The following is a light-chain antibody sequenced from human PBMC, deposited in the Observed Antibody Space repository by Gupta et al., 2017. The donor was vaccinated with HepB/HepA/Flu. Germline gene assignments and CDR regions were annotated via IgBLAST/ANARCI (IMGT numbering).Light chain of an antibody. CDR3: SSYTTSTTLVV. CDR2: DVS. J-gene: IGLJ2*01. CDR1: SSDVGGYNC. V-gene: IGLV2-14*03. Sequence: QSALTQPASVSGSPGQSLTISCTGTSSDVGGYNCVSWYQQHPGKAPKLMIYDVSNRPSGISNRSSGSKSGNTASLTISGLQAEDEADYYCSSYTTSTTLVVFGGGTKLTVL.